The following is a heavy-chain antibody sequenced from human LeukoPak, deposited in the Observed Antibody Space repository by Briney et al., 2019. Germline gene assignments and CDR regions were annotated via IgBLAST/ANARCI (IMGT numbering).Heavy chain of an antibody. D-gene: IGHD6-13*01. Sequence: SETLSLTCTVSGGSISSYYWSWIRQPPGKGLEWIGYIYYSGSTKYNPSLRSRVTISADTSKNQFSLKLSSVTAADTAVYYCARHLRGEQQLSGFDYWGQGIPVTVSS. V-gene: IGHV4-59*08. CDR3: ARHLRGEQQLSGFDY. CDR2: IYYSGST. CDR1: GGSISSYY. J-gene: IGHJ4*02.